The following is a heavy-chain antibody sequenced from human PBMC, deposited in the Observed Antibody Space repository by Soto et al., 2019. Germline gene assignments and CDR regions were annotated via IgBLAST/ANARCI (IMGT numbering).Heavy chain of an antibody. J-gene: IGHJ4*02. CDR3: AGPFKQPSPYSSSAFYPDY. Sequence: GESLKISCKGSGYSFTSYWIGWVRQMPGKGLEWMGIIYPGDSDTRYSPSFQGQVTISADKSISTAYLQWNSLEASDTAKYFCAGPFKQPSPYSSSAFYPDYWGQGTLVTVSS. V-gene: IGHV5-51*01. CDR1: GYSFTSYW. CDR2: IYPGDSDT. D-gene: IGHD6-6*01.